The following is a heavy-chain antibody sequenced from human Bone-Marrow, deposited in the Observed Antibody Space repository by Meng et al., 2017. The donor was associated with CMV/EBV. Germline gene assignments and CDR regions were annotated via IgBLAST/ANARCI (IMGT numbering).Heavy chain of an antibody. CDR3: AREYWGPEY. D-gene: IGHD7-27*01. V-gene: IGHV3-23*01. CDR1: GFIFSSYT. J-gene: IGHJ4*02. Sequence: GESLKISCVASGFIFSSYTMTWVRQAPGKGQEWVSGISGRGDSTYFADSVKGRFTISRDNAKNSLYLQMNSLGAEDTALYYCAREYWGPEYWGQGTLVTVSS. CDR2: ISGRGDST.